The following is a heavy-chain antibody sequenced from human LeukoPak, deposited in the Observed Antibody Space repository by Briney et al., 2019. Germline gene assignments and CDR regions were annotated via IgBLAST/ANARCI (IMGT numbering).Heavy chain of an antibody. J-gene: IGHJ4*02. D-gene: IGHD5-12*01. CDR2: IKSKTDGGTT. V-gene: IGHV3-15*07. Sequence: GGSLRLSCAASGFTFSNAWMNWVRQAPGKGLEWVGRIKSKTDGGTTDYAAPVKGRFTISRDDSKNTLYLQMNSLKTGDTAVYYCTTETSDIVATISRVGYWGQGTLVTVSS. CDR3: TTETSDIVATISRVGY. CDR1: GFTFSNAW.